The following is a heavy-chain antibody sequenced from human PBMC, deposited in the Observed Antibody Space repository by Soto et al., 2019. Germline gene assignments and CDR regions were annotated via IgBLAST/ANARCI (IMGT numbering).Heavy chain of an antibody. D-gene: IGHD2-2*02. J-gene: IGHJ3*02. Sequence: EVQLVESGGGLVQPGGSLRLSCAASGFILSSYWMHWVRQVPGKGLVWVSYISRSGNTMYYGDYVKGRFTISRDNAENSVFLQMISLRAEDTAVYYCVREGRSSTSCNTGCAFDIWAKGQWSPSPQ. CDR3: VREGRSSTSCNTGCAFDI. V-gene: IGHV3-48*04. CDR2: ISRSGNTM. CDR1: GFILSSYW.